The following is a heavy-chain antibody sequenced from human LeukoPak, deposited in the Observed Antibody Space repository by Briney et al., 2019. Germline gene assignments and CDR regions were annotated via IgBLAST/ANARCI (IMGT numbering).Heavy chain of an antibody. J-gene: IGHJ5*02. CDR1: GGSISSYY. CDR3: ARRHDILTGYYTYNWFDP. CDR2: IYYSGST. D-gene: IGHD3-9*01. V-gene: IGHV4-59*01. Sequence: PSETLSLTCTVSGGSISSYYWSWIRQPPGKGLEWIGYIYYSGSTNYNPSLKSRVTISVDTSKNQFSLKLSSVTAADTAVYYCARRHDILTGYYTYNWFDPWGQGTLVTVSS.